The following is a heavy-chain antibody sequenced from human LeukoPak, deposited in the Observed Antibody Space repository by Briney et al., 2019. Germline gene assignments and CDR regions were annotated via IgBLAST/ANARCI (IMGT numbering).Heavy chain of an antibody. CDR3: AREQGGGLSGNLGGLSASYYTYYYMDV. CDR2: INPSDGAT. Sequence: ASVKVSCKASGYTFTMYQIHWVRLAPGQGLEWMGMINPSDGATTYAQRFQGRVTLIRDMSTTTVYMGLRSLRFEATAVYFCAREQGGGLSGNLGGLSASYYTYYYMDVWGGGTTVTVSS. V-gene: IGHV1-46*01. CDR1: GYTFTMYQ. J-gene: IGHJ6*03. D-gene: IGHD3-16*02.